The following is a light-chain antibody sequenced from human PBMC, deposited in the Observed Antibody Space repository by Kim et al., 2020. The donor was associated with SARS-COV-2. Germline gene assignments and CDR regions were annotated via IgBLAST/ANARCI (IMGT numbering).Light chain of an antibody. Sequence: QPVLTQAPSASASLGASVNLTCILSSGHINYAVAWHQFQPMKGPRFLMKLNHDGSHTRGDGIPHRFSGSTSGADRYLTISSLQSEDEADYYCQTWGNGAYVFGSGTKVTVL. J-gene: IGLJ1*01. CDR2: LNHDGSH. CDR3: QTWGNGAYV. CDR1: SGHINYA. V-gene: IGLV4-69*01.